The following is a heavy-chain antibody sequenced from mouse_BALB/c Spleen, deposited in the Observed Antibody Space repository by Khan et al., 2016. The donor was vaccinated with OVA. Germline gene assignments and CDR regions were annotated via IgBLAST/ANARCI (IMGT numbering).Heavy chain of an antibody. CDR1: GFDFSRYW. J-gene: IGHJ3*01. Sequence: EVKLLESGGGLVQPGGSLKLSCAASGFDFSRYWMSWVRQAPGKGLEWIGEINPDSSTINYTPSLKDKFIISRDNAKNTPYLQMSKVRSEDTALYYCAGPYRYDGKAWFAYWGEGTLVTVCA. V-gene: IGHV4-1*02. CDR2: INPDSSTI. D-gene: IGHD2-14*01. CDR3: AGPYRYDGKAWFAY.